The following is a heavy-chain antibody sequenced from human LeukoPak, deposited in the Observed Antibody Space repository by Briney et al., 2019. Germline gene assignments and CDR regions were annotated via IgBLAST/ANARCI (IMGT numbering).Heavy chain of an antibody. V-gene: IGHV3-21*01. D-gene: IGHD3-22*01. Sequence: GSLRLSCAASGFTFSSYSMNWVRQAPGKGLEWVSSISSSSSYIYYADSVKGRFTISRDNAKNSLYLQMNSLRAEDTAVYYCARLPYYDSSYYYYYMDVWGKGTTVTVSS. CDR1: GFTFSSYS. J-gene: IGHJ6*03. CDR2: ISSSSSYI. CDR3: ARLPYYDSSYYYYYMDV.